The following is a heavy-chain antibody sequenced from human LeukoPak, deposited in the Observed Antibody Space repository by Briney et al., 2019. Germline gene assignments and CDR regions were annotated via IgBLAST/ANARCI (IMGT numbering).Heavy chain of an antibody. D-gene: IGHD6-13*01. CDR3: ARFKRIAAAVVLDALDI. Sequence: PETLSLTCAVYGGSFSGFYWSWIRQPPGKGLEWIGEINHSGSTNYNPSLKSRVTISVDPSKNQFSLKLSSVTAADTAVYYCARFKRIAAAVVLDALDIWGQGTMVTVSS. J-gene: IGHJ3*02. CDR1: GGSFSGFY. V-gene: IGHV4-34*01. CDR2: INHSGST.